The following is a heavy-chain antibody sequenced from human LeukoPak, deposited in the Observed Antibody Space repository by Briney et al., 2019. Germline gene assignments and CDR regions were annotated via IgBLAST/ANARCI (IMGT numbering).Heavy chain of an antibody. CDR3: AKGGDDAFDI. CDR1: GFTFSSYS. D-gene: IGHD3-16*01. Sequence: GGSLRLSCAASGFTFSSYSMNWVRQAPGKGLEWVSAISGSGGSTYYADSVKGRFTISRDNSKNTLYLQMNSLRAEDTAVYYCAKGGDDAFDIWGQGTMVTVSS. V-gene: IGHV3-23*01. J-gene: IGHJ3*02. CDR2: ISGSGGST.